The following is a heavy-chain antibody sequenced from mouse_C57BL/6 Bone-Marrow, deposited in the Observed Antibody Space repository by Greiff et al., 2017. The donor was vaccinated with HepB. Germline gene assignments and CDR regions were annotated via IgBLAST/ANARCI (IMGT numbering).Heavy chain of an antibody. V-gene: IGHV1-82*01. Sequence: VQLQQSGPELVKPGASVKISCKASGYAFSSSWMNWVKQRPGKGLEWIGRIYPGDGDTNYNGKFKGKATLTADKSSSTAYMLLSSLTSEDSAVYFCARTPYSNYGYFDVWGTGTTVTVSS. CDR1: GYAFSSSW. J-gene: IGHJ1*03. D-gene: IGHD2-5*01. CDR2: IYPGDGDT. CDR3: ARTPYSNYGYFDV.